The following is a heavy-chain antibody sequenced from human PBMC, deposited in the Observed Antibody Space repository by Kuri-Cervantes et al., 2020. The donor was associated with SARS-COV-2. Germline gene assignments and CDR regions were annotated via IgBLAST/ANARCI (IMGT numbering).Heavy chain of an antibody. CDR2: ISGSGGST. J-gene: IGHJ4*02. V-gene: IGHV3-23*01. Sequence: GESLKISCAASGFTFSSYAMSWVRQAPGKGLEWVSAISGSGGSTYYADSVKGRFTISRDNSKNTLYLQMNSLRAEDTAVYYCAKTLRVYSSSPFDYWGQGTVVTVSS. CDR3: AKTLRVYSSSPFDY. D-gene: IGHD6-13*01. CDR1: GFTFSSYA.